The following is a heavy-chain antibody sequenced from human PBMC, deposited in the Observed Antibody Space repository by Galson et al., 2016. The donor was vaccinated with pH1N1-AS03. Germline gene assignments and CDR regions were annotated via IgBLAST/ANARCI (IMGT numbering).Heavy chain of an antibody. CDR3: ARPATTRSAVFGGPFYHYSYTDG. V-gene: IGHV4-39*01. D-gene: IGHD3-3*01. CDR1: GGSIRSSNYY. CDR2: MYYTGTN. J-gene: IGHJ6*03. Sequence: SETLSLTCTASGGSIRSSNYYWGWIRQPPGKGLEWIGSMYYTGTNFYNPSLKSRVSMSVDTSKNQFSLSLSSLTAADTAVYYCARPATTRSAVFGGPFYHYSYTDGWGRGTTVTVSS.